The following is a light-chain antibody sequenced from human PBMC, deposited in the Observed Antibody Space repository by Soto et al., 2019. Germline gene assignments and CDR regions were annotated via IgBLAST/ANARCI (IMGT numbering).Light chain of an antibody. Sequence: EIVLTQSPGTLSLSPGERATLSCRASQSVSSNYLAWYRRKPGQAPRLLIYGASNRATDIPGRFSGSGSGTDFTLTITRLEPEDFAVYYCQQYGSSPPTFGPLTRVEIK. CDR3: QQYGSSPPT. CDR1: QSVSSNY. J-gene: IGKJ1*01. CDR2: GAS. V-gene: IGKV3-20*01.